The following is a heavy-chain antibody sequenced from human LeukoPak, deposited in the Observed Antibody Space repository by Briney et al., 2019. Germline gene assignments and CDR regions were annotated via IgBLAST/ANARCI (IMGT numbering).Heavy chain of an antibody. Sequence: PSETLSLTCTVSNGSLERDSVGSLYWNWIRQSAGKGLEWIGRVHVRGPSKYNPSLRGRVTMSVDSSKSQISLELTSLTAADTAVYYCARDVQGAFWSGVSHYYYWYLDVWGKGTTVTVS. CDR3: ARDVQGAFWSGVSHYYYWYLDV. J-gene: IGHJ6*03. CDR1: NGSLERDSVGSLY. V-gene: IGHV4-4*07. CDR2: VHVRGPS. D-gene: IGHD3-3*01.